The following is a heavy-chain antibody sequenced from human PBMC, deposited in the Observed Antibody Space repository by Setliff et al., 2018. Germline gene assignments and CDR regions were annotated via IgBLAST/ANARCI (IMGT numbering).Heavy chain of an antibody. CDR3: ARAPQYSNFWYALSWFDP. CDR2: IHHSGET. V-gene: IGHV4-38-2*02. D-gene: IGHD3-3*01. Sequence: SETLSLTCTVSGDSIRRGDYWSWIRQHPGKGLEWIGYIHHSGETFYNPSLRSRVTISLDTSKNQFSLKLTSVTAADTAVYYCARAPQYSNFWYALSWFDPWGQGTLVTVSS. CDR1: GDSIRRGDY. J-gene: IGHJ5*02.